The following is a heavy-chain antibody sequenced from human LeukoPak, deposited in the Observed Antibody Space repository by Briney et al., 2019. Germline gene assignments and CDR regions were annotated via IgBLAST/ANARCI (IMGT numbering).Heavy chain of an antibody. CDR1: GFTFSSYA. CDR3: AKPPRGEVLRFLEWSD. Sequence: GGSLRLSCAASGFTFSSYAMSWVRQAPGKGLEWVSAISGSGGSTYYADSVKGRFTISRDNSKSTLYLQMTSLRAEDTAVYYCAKPPRGEVLRFLEWSDWGQGTLVTVSS. V-gene: IGHV3-23*01. D-gene: IGHD3-3*01. J-gene: IGHJ4*02. CDR2: ISGSGGST.